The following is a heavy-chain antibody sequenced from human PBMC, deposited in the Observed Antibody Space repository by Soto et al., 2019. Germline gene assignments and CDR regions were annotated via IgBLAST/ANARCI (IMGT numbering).Heavy chain of an antibody. V-gene: IGHV1-69*13. J-gene: IGHJ6*02. CDR2: IIPIFGTA. D-gene: IGHD3-22*01. Sequence: SVKVSCKASGGTFSSYAISWVRQAPGQGLEWMGGIIPIFGTANYAQKFQGRVTITADESTSTAYMELSSLRSEDTAVYYCARYYDSSGYYARGAKNYYYGMDVWGQGATVTVSS. CDR1: GGTFSSYA. CDR3: ARYYDSSGYYARGAKNYYYGMDV.